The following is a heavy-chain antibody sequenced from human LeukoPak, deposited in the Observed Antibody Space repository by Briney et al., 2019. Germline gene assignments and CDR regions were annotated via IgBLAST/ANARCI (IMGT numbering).Heavy chain of an antibody. CDR1: GSTFSSYA. CDR3: AKVYRSRTNIWFGELFKDFDY. CDR2: ISGSGGST. V-gene: IGHV3-23*01. D-gene: IGHD3-10*01. Sequence: PGGSLRLSCAASGSTFSSYAMSWVRQAPGKGLEWVSAISGSGGSTYYADSVKGRFTISRDNSKNTLYLQMNSLRAEDTAVYYCAKVYRSRTNIWFGELFKDFDYWGQGTLVTVSS. J-gene: IGHJ4*02.